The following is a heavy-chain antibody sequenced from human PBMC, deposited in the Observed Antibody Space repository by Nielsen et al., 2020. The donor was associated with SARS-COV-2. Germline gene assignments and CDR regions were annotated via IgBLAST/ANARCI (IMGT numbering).Heavy chain of an antibody. J-gene: IGHJ6*02. CDR3: SSPLSELQSLPSLMDV. D-gene: IGHD1-26*01. CDR2: ISSDGTYI. CDR1: GFTFSSYA. V-gene: IGHV3-21*01. Sequence: GESLKISCAASGFTFSSYAINWVRQAPGKGLEWVSCISSDGTYISYADSVKGRFTISRDNAKNSLYLQMNSLRAEDTAVYFCSSPLSELQSLPSLMDVWGQGTMVTVSS.